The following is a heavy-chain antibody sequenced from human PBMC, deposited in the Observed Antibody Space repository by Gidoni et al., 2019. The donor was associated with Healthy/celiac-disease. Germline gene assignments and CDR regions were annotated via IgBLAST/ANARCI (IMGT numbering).Heavy chain of an antibody. CDR3: ARDRTSGYSYGYGYYYGMDV. D-gene: IGHD5-18*01. CDR2: ISRSSSYI. V-gene: IGHV3-21*01. CDR1: GFTFSIYS. J-gene: IGHJ6*02. Sequence: EVQLVESVGGLVKPGGSLRLSCPASGFTFSIYSMNWVRQAPGQGLEWVSSISRSSSYIYYADTVKGRFTIYRDNAKNSLYLQMNSLRAEDTAVYYCARDRTSGYSYGYGYYYGMDVWGQGTTVTVSS.